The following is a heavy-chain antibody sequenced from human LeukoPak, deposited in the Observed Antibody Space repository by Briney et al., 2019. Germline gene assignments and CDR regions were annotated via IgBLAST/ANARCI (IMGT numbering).Heavy chain of an antibody. CDR1: GFTVSSNY. CDR3: ARNYYDSSGLDY. J-gene: IGHJ4*02. D-gene: IGHD3-22*01. V-gene: IGHV3-66*01. Sequence: PGGSLRLSCAASGFTVSSNYMSWVRQAPGKGLEWVSVIYSGGSTYYADSVKGRFTISRDNSKNTLYLRMNSLRAEDTAVYYCARNYYDSSGLDYWGQGTLVTVSS. CDR2: IYSGGST.